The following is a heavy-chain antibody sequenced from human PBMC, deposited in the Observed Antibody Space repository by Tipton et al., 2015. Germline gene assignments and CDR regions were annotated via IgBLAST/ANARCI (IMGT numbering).Heavy chain of an antibody. V-gene: IGHV4-39*07. Sequence: TLSLTCTVSGASISSITYYWAWIRQPPGKGLEWIGSLYYSGSTYNPSLKSRVTISADKSKNQISLKLTSVTAADTAVYYCARSAYTFGLHWGQGTLVTVSS. D-gene: IGHD3/OR15-3a*01. CDR1: GASISSITYY. CDR2: LYYSGST. J-gene: IGHJ4*01. CDR3: ARSAYTFGLH.